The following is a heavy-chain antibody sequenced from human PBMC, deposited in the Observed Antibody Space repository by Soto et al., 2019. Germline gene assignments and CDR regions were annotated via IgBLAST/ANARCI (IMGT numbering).Heavy chain of an antibody. CDR2: ISYDGNSK. CDR3: ARRNYYHGSDYFNDALDI. V-gene: IGHV3-30*09. D-gene: IGHD3-22*01. J-gene: IGHJ3*02. CDR1: GFIFSGYA. Sequence: QVQLVESGGGVVQPGNSLRLSCAASGFIFSGYAMHWVRQAPGKGLEWVAVISYDGNSKTYADFVKGRFAISRDNSKNTLYLQMNSLRPDETAVYYCARRNYYHGSDYFNDALDIWGQGTMVTVSP.